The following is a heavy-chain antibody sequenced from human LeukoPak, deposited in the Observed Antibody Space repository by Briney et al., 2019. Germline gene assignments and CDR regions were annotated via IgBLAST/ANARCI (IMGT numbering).Heavy chain of an antibody. V-gene: IGHV4-34*01. CDR2: INHSGST. CDR1: GGSFSGYY. D-gene: IGHD3-22*01. Sequence: SETLSLTCAVYGGSFSGYYWSWIRQPPGKGLEWIGEINHSGSTNYNPSLKSRVTISVDTSKKQFSLKLGSVTAADTAVYYCAREKIGYYDGSGRGWFDPWGQGTLVTVSS. J-gene: IGHJ5*02. CDR3: AREKIGYYDGSGRGWFDP.